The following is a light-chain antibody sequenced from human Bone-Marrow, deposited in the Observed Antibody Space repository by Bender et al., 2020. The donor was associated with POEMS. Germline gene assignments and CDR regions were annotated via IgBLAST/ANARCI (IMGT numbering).Light chain of an antibody. CDR3: SSWDDSLNGWV. Sequence: SCSGTSSNFGNNAANWYQHVPGTSPKLLIYSNNQRPSGVPDRFSASTSGTSASLAISGLHSDDEADYYCSSWDDSLNGWVFGGGTKLTVL. J-gene: IGLJ3*02. CDR2: SNN. V-gene: IGLV1-44*01. CDR1: SSNFGNNA.